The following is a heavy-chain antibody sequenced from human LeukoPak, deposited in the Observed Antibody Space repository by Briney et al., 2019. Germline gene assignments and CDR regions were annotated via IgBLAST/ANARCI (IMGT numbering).Heavy chain of an antibody. CDR2: IYSGGST. J-gene: IGHJ5*02. D-gene: IGHD6-19*01. Sequence: PGGSLRLSCAASGFTVSSNYMSWVRQAPGKGLEWVSVIYSGGSTYYADSVKGRFTISRDNSKNTLYLQMNSLRAEDTAVYYCAKDRQWLVRNWFDPWGQGTLVTVSS. CDR1: GFTVSSNY. CDR3: AKDRQWLVRNWFDP. V-gene: IGHV3-53*01.